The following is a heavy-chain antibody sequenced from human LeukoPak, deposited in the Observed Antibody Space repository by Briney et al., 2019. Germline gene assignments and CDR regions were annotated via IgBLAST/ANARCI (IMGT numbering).Heavy chain of an antibody. J-gene: IGHJ4*02. D-gene: IGHD6-13*01. CDR3: ARDHHSSSWYGLDY. Sequence: GGSLRLSCAASGFTFSSYGMHWVRQAPGKGLEWVAAIWYDGSNKYYADSVKGRFTISRDNSKNTLYLQMNSLRAEDTAVYYCARDHHSSSWYGLDYWGQGTLVTVSS. CDR2: IWYDGSNK. V-gene: IGHV3-33*01. CDR1: GFTFSSYG.